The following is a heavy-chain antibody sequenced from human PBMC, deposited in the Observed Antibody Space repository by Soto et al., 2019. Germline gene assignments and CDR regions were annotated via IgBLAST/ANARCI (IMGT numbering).Heavy chain of an antibody. J-gene: IGHJ4*02. CDR3: ARLKDYDFWSGYLYAFDY. V-gene: IGHV3-7*01. CDR2: IKQDGSEK. D-gene: IGHD3-3*01. Sequence: PGGSLRLSCAASGFTFSSYWMSWVRQAPGKGLEWVANIKQDGSEKYYVDSVKGRFTISRDNAKNSLYLQMNSLRAEDTAVYYCARLKDYDFWSGYLYAFDYWGQGTLVTVSS. CDR1: GFTFSSYW.